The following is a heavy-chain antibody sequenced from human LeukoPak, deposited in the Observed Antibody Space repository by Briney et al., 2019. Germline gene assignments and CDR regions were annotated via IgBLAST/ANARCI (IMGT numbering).Heavy chain of an antibody. Sequence: VGSLRLSCAASGFTFSSYAMSWVRQAPGKGLEWVSAIGGSGGSTYYADSVKGRFTISRDNSKNTLYLQMNSLRAEDTAVYYCAKDIWLDPEGDYWGQGTLVTVSS. J-gene: IGHJ4*02. CDR2: IGGSGGST. V-gene: IGHV3-23*01. CDR1: GFTFSSYA. CDR3: AKDIWLDPEGDY. D-gene: IGHD6-19*01.